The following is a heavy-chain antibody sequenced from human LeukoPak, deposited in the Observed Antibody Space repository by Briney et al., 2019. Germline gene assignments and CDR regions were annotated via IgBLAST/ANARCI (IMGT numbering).Heavy chain of an antibody. Sequence: SETLSLTCTVSGGSISSSSYYWGWIRQPPGKGLEWIGSIYYSGSTYYNPSLKSRVTISVDTSKNQFSLKLSSVTAADTAVYYCARVFGNMVRGVWFDPWGQGTLVTVSS. V-gene: IGHV4-39*07. CDR3: ARVFGNMVRGVWFDP. D-gene: IGHD3-10*01. J-gene: IGHJ5*02. CDR1: GGSISSSSYY. CDR2: IYYSGST.